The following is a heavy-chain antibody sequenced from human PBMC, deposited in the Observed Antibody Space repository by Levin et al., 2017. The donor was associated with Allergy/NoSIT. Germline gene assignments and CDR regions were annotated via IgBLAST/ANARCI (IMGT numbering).Heavy chain of an antibody. V-gene: IGHV3-30*18. J-gene: IGHJ4*02. D-gene: IGHD6-13*01. Sequence: QSGGSLRLSCAASGFTFSSYGMHWVRQAPGKGLEWVAVISYDGSNKYYADSVKGRFTISRDNSKNTLYLQMNSLRAEDTAVYYCAKGGLSSSWYFESLDYWGQGTLVTVS. CDR2: ISYDGSNK. CDR3: AKGGLSSSWYFESLDY. CDR1: GFTFSSYG.